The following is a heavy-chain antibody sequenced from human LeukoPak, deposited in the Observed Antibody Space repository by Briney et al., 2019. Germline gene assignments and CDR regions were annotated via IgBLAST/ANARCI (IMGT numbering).Heavy chain of an antibody. Sequence: SQTLSLTCDISGDSVSSNSAAWNWIRRSPSRGLEWLGRTYFRSKWYNDYAPPVKSRIVVNPDTSKNHFSLQLNSVTPEDTAVYYCVRDPGNWFDPWGQGILVTVSP. CDR2: TYFRSKWYN. CDR3: VRDPGNWFDP. V-gene: IGHV6-1*01. CDR1: GDSVSSNSAA. J-gene: IGHJ5*02. D-gene: IGHD2-8*02.